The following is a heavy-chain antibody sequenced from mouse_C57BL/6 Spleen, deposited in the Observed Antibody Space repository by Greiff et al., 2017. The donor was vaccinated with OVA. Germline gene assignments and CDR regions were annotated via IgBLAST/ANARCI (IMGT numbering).Heavy chain of an antibody. V-gene: IGHV5-9-1*02. CDR3: TRGGTSFAY. J-gene: IGHJ3*01. Sequence: DVHLVESGEGLVKPGGSLKLSCAASGFTFSSYAMSWVRQTPEKRLEWVAYISSGGDYIYYADTVKGRFTISRDNARNTLYLQMSSLKSEDTAMYYCTRGGTSFAYWGQGTLVTVSA. CDR2: ISSGGDYI. D-gene: IGHD2-14*01. CDR1: GFTFSSYA.